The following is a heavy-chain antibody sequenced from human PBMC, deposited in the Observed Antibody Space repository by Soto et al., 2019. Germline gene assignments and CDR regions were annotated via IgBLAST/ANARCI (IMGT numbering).Heavy chain of an antibody. CDR1: GGSISSYY. V-gene: IGHV4-59*08. CDR2: IYYSGST. Sequence: QVQLQESGPGLVKPSETLSLTCTVSGGSISSYYWSWIRQPPGKGLEWIGYIYYSGSTNYNPSLKSRVTISVDTSKNQCSLKLSSVTAADTAVYYCARHGDFWSGSYMDVWGKGTTVTVSS. D-gene: IGHD3-3*01. CDR3: ARHGDFWSGSYMDV. J-gene: IGHJ6*03.